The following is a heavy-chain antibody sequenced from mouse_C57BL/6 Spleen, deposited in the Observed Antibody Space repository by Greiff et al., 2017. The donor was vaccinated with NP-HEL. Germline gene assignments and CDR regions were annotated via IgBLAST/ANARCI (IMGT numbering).Heavy chain of an antibody. CDR2: INPNNGGT. CDR3: ARSTIITTVVATRNYAMDY. CDR1: GYTFTDYN. D-gene: IGHD1-1*01. Sequence: EVQLQQSGPELVKPGASVKMSCKASGYTFTDYNMHWVKQSHGKSLEWIGYINPNNGGTSYNQKFKGKATLTVNKSSSTAYMELRSLTSEDSAVYYGARSTIITTVVATRNYAMDYWGQGTSVTVSS. V-gene: IGHV1-22*01. J-gene: IGHJ4*01.